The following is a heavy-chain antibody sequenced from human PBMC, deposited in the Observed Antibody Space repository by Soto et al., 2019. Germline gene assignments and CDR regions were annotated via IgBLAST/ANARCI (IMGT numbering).Heavy chain of an antibody. CDR3: AKDYPAYSSGWSSGY. V-gene: IGHV3-23*01. CDR2: ISNSGGST. J-gene: IGHJ4*02. Sequence: GGSLRLSCAASGFTFSYYAMSWVRQAPGKGLEWVSAISNSGGSTHYADFVQGRFTISRDNSKNTLYLQMNSLRVEDTAIYYCAKDYPAYSSGWSSGYWGQGNLVTVSS. D-gene: IGHD6-19*01. CDR1: GFTFSYYA.